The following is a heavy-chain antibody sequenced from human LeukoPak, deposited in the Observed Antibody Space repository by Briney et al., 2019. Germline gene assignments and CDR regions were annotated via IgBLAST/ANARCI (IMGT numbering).Heavy chain of an antibody. D-gene: IGHD1-1*01. J-gene: IGHJ3*02. Sequence: GGALRLSCAAPGFTLSSYAMTWVRQAPGKGLELVSYISHTGNDIYYGESVKGRFTISRDNAKNSLYLQMHTLRAEDTAVYYCAGDGTGVLPGDAFDIWSQGAMVTVSS. CDR1: GFTLSSYA. CDR2: ISHTGNDI. CDR3: AGDGTGVLPGDAFDI. V-gene: IGHV3-21*05.